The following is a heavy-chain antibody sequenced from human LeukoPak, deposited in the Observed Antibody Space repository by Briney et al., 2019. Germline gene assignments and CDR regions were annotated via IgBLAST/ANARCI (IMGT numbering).Heavy chain of an antibody. D-gene: IGHD3-16*01. CDR3: ARDLHPRLTGYFDY. V-gene: IGHV3-53*01. CDR2: IYSGGST. CDR1: GFTVSSSY. Sequence: QAGGSLRLSCVASGFTVSSSYVSWVRQAPGKGLEWVSVIYSGGSTYYADSVEGRFTVSRDNPKNTLYLEMKSLRADDTAVYYCARDLHPRLTGYFDYWGQGTVVTVSS. J-gene: IGHJ4*02.